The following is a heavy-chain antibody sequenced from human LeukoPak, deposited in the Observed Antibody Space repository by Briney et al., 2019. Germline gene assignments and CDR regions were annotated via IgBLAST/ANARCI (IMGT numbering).Heavy chain of an antibody. Sequence: ASVKVSCKASGYTFTGYYMHWVRQAPGQGLEWMGWINPNSGGTNYAQKFQGRVTMTRDTSISTAYMELSRMRSDDTAVYYCARDKDDYYYGMDVWGQGTTVTVSS. J-gene: IGHJ6*02. V-gene: IGHV1-2*02. CDR2: INPNSGGT. CDR1: GYTFTGYY. CDR3: ARDKDDYYYGMDV.